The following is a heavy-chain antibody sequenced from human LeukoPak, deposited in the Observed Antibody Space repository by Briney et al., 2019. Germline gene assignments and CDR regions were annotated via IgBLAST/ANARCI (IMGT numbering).Heavy chain of an antibody. V-gene: IGHV1-69*05. CDR3: ASGGKIAARLWFDP. J-gene: IGHJ5*02. D-gene: IGHD6-6*01. CDR2: IIPIFGTA. CDR1: GGTFSSYA. Sequence: SVKVSCKASGGTFSSYAISWVRQAPGQGLEWMGGIIPIFGTANYAQKFQGRVTITTDESTSTAYMELSSLRSEDTAVYYCASGGKIAARLWFDPWGQGTLVTVSS.